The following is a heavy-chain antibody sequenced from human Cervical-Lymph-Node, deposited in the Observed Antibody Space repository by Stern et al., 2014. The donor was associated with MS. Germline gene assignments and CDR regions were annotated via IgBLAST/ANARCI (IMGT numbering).Heavy chain of an antibody. CDR2: IYWDTDA. V-gene: IGHV2-5*02. CDR3: AHTTVTSDEGYGLDV. J-gene: IGHJ6*02. Sequence: QVTLRESGPTLVKPTQTLTLTCTFSGFSLNNSGEGVAWIRQPPGKALEWLAVIYWDTDARYSPSLNSRLTITKGTSKNQVVLTMANVDPVDTGTYYCAHTTVTSDEGYGLDVWGQGTTVTVSS. CDR1: GFSLNNSGEG. D-gene: IGHD4-17*01.